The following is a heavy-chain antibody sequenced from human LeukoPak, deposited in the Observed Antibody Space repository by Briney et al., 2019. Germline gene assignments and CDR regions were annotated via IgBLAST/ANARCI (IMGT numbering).Heavy chain of an antibody. D-gene: IGHD3-10*01. CDR2: INPNSGDT. CDR1: GYTFTGYY. V-gene: IGHV1-2*06. J-gene: IGHJ5*02. Sequence: TSVKVSCKASGYTFTGYYMDWVQQAPGQGLEWIGRINPNSGDTDYAQKFQGRVTMTRDTSISTAYMELSRLRSDDTAVYYCARGGMGRASGSYYQPWGQGTLVTVSS. CDR3: ARGGMGRASGSYYQP.